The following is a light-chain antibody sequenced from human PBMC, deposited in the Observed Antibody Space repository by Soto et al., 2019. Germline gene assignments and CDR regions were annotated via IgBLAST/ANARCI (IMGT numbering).Light chain of an antibody. V-gene: IGLV1-40*01. J-gene: IGLJ1*01. CDR3: LSYENTDYV. CDR1: SSNIGAGYD. CDR2: ANN. Sequence: QSVLTQPPSVSGAPGQRVTISCTRSSSNIGAGYDVHWYQQLPGTAPKLLIYANNNRPSRIPDRFSGTKSGTSASLAISGLEAEDEADYYCLSYENTDYVFGPGTKVTV.